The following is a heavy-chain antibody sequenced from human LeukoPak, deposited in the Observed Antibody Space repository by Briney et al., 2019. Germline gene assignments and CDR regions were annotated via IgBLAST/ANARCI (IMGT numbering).Heavy chain of an antibody. V-gene: IGHV3-23*01. CDR2: GGSGGSK. J-gene: IGHJ6*03. D-gene: IGHD1-14*01. CDR1: GFTFSPYA. CDR3: AKNRGRYYHSYYMDV. Sequence: GGSLRLSCATSGFTFSPYAMSWVRQTPGKGLEWVSNGGSGGSKYYADSVKGRFTISRDNSKSTVYLQMNSLTAEDTAVYYCAKNRGRYYHSYYMDVWGKGTTVIVSS.